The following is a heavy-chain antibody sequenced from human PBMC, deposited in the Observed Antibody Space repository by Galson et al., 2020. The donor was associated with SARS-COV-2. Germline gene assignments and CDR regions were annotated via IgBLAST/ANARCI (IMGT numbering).Heavy chain of an antibody. J-gene: IGHJ5*02. Sequence: SVKVSCKASRFTFSNSAIQWVRQVSGQRLEWIGWSVVGSGDTKYAQKFQERVTITRDMSTSTAYMELRTLTSEDTAVYFCATGPVAGWFDPWGQGTLVTVSS. V-gene: IGHV1-58*02. CDR1: RFTFSNSA. CDR2: SVVGSGDT. CDR3: ATGPVAGWFDP.